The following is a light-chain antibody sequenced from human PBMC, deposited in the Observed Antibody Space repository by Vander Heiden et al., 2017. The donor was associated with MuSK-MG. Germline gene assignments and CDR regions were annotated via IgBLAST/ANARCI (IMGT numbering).Light chain of an antibody. CDR1: SSDIGAYNY. CDR3: SSFAGSSSLVV. Sequence: QSALTQPASVSGSPGPSITISCTGTSSDIGAYNYVSWYQQHPGKAPKLMISDVTNRPSGVSNRFSASKSGNTASLTISGLQADDEADYYCSSFAGSSSLVVFGGGTRLTVL. CDR2: DVT. J-gene: IGLJ2*01. V-gene: IGLV2-14*03.